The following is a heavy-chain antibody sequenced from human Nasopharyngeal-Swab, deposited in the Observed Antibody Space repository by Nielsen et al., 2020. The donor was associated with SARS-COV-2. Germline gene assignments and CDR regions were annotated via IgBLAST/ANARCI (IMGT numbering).Heavy chain of an antibody. V-gene: IGHV4-59*01. CDR2: IYYSGST. D-gene: IGHD4-17*01. CDR3: ARDGRGTTVTMFDY. CDR1: GGSISSYY. J-gene: IGHJ4*02. Sequence: SETLSLTCTVSGGSISSYYWSWIRQPPGKGLEWIGYIYYSGSTNCNPSLKSRVTISVDTSKNQFSLKLSSVTAADTAVYYCARDGRGTTVTMFDYWGQGTLVTVSS.